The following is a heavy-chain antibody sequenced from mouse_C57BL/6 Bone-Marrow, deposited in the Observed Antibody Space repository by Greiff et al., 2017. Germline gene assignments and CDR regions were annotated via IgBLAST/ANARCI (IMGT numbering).Heavy chain of an antibody. CDR2: ISYDGSN. D-gene: IGHD1-1*01. V-gene: IGHV3-6*01. Sequence: EVKLVESGPGLVKPSQSLSLTCSVTGYSITSGYYWNWIRQFPGNKLEWMGYISYDGSNNYKPSLKNRISITRDTSKNQFFLKLNSVTTEDTATYYCARDPSANGSRDAMDYWGQGTSVTVSS. CDR3: ARDPSANGSRDAMDY. J-gene: IGHJ4*01. CDR1: GYSITSGYY.